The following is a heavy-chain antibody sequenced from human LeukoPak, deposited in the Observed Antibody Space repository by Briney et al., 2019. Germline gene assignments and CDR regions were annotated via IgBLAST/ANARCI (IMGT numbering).Heavy chain of an antibody. V-gene: IGHV3-30*18. Sequence: PGGSLRLSCAASGFTFSSDAMHWVRQAPGKGLEWVAIILSDGRNKYYADSVKGRFTISRGNSKNTLYLQMNSLRAEDTALYYCAKDRRNSWTTDYWGQGTLVTVSS. CDR3: AKDRRNSWTTDY. D-gene: IGHD6-13*01. CDR2: ILSDGRNK. CDR1: GFTFSSDA. J-gene: IGHJ4*02.